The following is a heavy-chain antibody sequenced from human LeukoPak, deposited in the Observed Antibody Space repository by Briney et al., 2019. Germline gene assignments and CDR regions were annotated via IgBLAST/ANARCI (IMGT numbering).Heavy chain of an antibody. CDR1: GYTFTSYG. CDR2: ISAYNGNT. CDR3: ASGPSSSWYSQFEY. V-gene: IGHV1-18*01. Sequence: ASVKVSCKASGYTFTSYGISWVRQAPGQGLEWMGWISAYNGNTNYAQKHQGRVTMTTDTSTSTAYMELRSLRSDDTAVYYCASGPSSSWYSQFEYWGQGTLVNGSS. J-gene: IGHJ4*02. D-gene: IGHD6-13*01.